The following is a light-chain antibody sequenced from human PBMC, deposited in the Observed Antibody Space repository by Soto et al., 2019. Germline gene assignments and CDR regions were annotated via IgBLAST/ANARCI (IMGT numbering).Light chain of an antibody. CDR3: KSYAGSNTYV. CDR1: RSDIGTYDL. J-gene: IGLJ1*01. Sequence: QSVLTQPASVSGSLGQSITISCTGTRSDIGTYDLVSWYQQHPGKAPQLMIYDVTNRPSGVSNRFSGSKSGNTASLTISGLQAADEADYFCKSYAGSNTYVFGSGTKV. V-gene: IGLV2-14*03. CDR2: DVT.